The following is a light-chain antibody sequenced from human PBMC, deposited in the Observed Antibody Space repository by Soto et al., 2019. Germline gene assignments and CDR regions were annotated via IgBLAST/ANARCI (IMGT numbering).Light chain of an antibody. V-gene: IGKV3-20*01. CDR3: QQYGSSPELT. J-gene: IGKJ4*01. Sequence: EIVLTQSPGTLSLSPGERATLSCRASQSVSSSSLAWYQQKPGQAPRLLIYGASSRATGIPDRFSGSGSGTDFTLTISRLEPEDFAVYYWQQYGSSPELTFGGGTKVEIK. CDR1: QSVSSSS. CDR2: GAS.